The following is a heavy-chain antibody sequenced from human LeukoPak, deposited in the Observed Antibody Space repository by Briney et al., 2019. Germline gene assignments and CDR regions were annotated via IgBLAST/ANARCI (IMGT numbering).Heavy chain of an antibody. CDR3: ARHPSAVSKFDY. Sequence: SETLSLTCTVSGGSINDYYWTWIRQPPGKGLEWIGYIFYSGSTNYNPSLKSRLTMSVDTSKNQFSLKLSSVTAADTAVYYCARHPSAVSKFDYWGQGTLVTVSS. D-gene: IGHD3-10*01. V-gene: IGHV4-59*08. CDR1: GGSINDYY. J-gene: IGHJ4*02. CDR2: IFYSGST.